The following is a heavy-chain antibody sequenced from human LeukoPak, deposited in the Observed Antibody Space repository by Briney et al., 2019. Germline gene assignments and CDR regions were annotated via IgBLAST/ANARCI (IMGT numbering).Heavy chain of an antibody. V-gene: IGHV3-7*01. CDR1: GFTFSSYW. Sequence: PGGSLRLSCAASGFTFSSYWMSWVRQAPGKGLEWVANIKQDGSEKYYVDSVKGRFTISRDNAKNSLYLQMNSLRAEDTAVYYCARSRSPHSSSWYLPMKKSYYFDYWGQGTLVTVSS. CDR3: ARSRSPHSSSWYLPMKKSYYFDY. CDR2: IKQDGSEK. D-gene: IGHD6-13*01. J-gene: IGHJ4*02.